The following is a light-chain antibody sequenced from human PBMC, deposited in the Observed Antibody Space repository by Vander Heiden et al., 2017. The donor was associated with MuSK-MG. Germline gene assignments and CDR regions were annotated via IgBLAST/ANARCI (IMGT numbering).Light chain of an antibody. CDR2: DAS. Sequence: AIQLTQSPSSLSASVGDRVTITCRASQGISSALAWYQQKPGKAPKLLIYDASSLESGVPSRFSGSGSGTDFTLTISSLQPEDFATYYCQQFNNYLPYAFGQGTTLKIK. CDR1: QGISSA. V-gene: IGKV1D-13*01. CDR3: QQFNNYLPYA. J-gene: IGKJ2*01.